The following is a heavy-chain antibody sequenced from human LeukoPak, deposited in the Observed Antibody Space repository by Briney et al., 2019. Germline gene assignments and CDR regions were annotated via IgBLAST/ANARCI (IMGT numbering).Heavy chain of an antibody. Sequence: SETLSLTCTVSSGSISSYYWSWIRQPAGKGLEWIGRIYTSGSTNYNPSLKSRVTISVDTSKNQFSLKLSFVTAADTAVYYCAREQYSSSWYWFDPWGQGTLVTVSS. CDR3: AREQYSSSWYWFDP. CDR2: IYTSGST. CDR1: SGSISSYY. J-gene: IGHJ5*02. D-gene: IGHD6-13*01. V-gene: IGHV4-4*07.